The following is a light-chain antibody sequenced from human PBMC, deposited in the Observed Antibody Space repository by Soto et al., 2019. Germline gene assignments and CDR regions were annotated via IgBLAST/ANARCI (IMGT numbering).Light chain of an antibody. Sequence: EIVLTQSPGTLSLSPGERATLSCRASQSVSSSCLAWYQQKPGQAPRLLIYGASSRATGIPDRFSGSGSGRDFTLTISRLEPEDFAVYYCQQYGTSPRTFGQGTKVEIK. CDR1: QSVSSSC. J-gene: IGKJ1*01. CDR3: QQYGTSPRT. V-gene: IGKV3-20*01. CDR2: GAS.